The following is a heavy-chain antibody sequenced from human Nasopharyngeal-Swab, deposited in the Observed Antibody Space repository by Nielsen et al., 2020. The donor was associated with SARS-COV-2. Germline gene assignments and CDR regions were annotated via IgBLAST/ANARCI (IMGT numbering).Heavy chain of an antibody. J-gene: IGHJ4*02. Sequence: GESLKIFCAASGFTFSNYDMNWVRQAPGKGLECLSYISSTSGTMYYTDSVKGRFTISRDNAKNSLYLQMNSLRAEDTAVYYCARRSSGWGSYFDYWGQGTLVTVSS. CDR2: ISSTSGTM. V-gene: IGHV3-48*04. CDR1: GFTFSNYD. CDR3: ARRSSGWGSYFDY. D-gene: IGHD6-19*01.